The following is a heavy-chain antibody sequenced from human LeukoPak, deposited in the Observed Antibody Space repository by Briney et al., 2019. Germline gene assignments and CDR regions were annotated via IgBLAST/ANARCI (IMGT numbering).Heavy chain of an antibody. D-gene: IGHD4-17*01. Sequence: SETLSLTCTVSGGSISSYYWSWIRQPAGKGLEWIGRIYTSGSTNYNPSLKSRVTISVDKSKNQLSLKLSSVTAADTAVYYCAREAFAVTPFDYWGQGTLVTVSS. CDR1: GGSISSYY. V-gene: IGHV4-4*07. J-gene: IGHJ4*02. CDR3: AREAFAVTPFDY. CDR2: IYTSGST.